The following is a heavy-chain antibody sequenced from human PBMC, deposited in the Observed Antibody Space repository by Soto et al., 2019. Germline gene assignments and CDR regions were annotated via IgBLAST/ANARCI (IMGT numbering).Heavy chain of an antibody. CDR3: ARQAGAFGYYMDV. D-gene: IGHD3-16*01. J-gene: IGHJ6*03. Sequence: QLQLQESGPGLVKPSETLSLTCTVSGGSISTSYYYWGWIRQSPGKGLEWIGAIYYTGTTYYNPPPQSLATISVDTSKNQFSLKKSSVTAADTAVYFCARQAGAFGYYMDVWGKGPTVTVSS. CDR2: IYYTGTT. V-gene: IGHV4-39*01. CDR1: GGSISTSYYY.